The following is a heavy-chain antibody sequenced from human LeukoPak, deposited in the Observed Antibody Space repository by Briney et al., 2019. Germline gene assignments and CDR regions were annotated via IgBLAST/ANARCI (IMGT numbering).Heavy chain of an antibody. V-gene: IGHV4-34*01. Sequence: SPSETLSLTCAVYGGSFSGYYWSWIRQPPGKGLEWIGEINHSGSTNYNPSLKSRVTISVDTSKNQFSLKLSSVTAADTAVYYCARAGDFWSGLSYYYMDVWGKGTTVTVSS. CDR2: INHSGST. D-gene: IGHD3-3*01. J-gene: IGHJ6*03. CDR1: GGSFSGYY. CDR3: ARAGDFWSGLSYYYMDV.